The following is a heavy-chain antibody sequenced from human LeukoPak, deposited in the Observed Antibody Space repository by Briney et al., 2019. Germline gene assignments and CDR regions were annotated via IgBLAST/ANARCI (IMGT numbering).Heavy chain of an antibody. CDR3: ARDLVRGTRIDY. CDR2: IYYSGST. D-gene: IGHD3-10*01. CDR1: GGSISSSSYY. Sequence: SETLSLTCTVSGGSISSSSYYWGWIRQPPGKGLEWIGSIYYSGSTYYNPSLKSRVTISVDTSKNQFSLKLSSVTAADTAVYYCARDLVRGTRIDYWGQGTLVTVSS. V-gene: IGHV4-39*07. J-gene: IGHJ4*02.